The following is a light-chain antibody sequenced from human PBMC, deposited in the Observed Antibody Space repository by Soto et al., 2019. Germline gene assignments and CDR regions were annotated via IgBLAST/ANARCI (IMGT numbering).Light chain of an antibody. V-gene: IGKV3-15*01. CDR1: QSVSRN. CDR2: GVS. J-gene: IGKJ1*01. CDR3: QHYGSSRT. Sequence: EIVMTQSPAPLSVSLAERATLSFRASQSVSRNLAWYQQKPGQAPRLLIYGVSTRATDIPARFSGSGSGTEFTLTISRLEPEDFAEYYCQHYGSSRTFGQGTKVDIK.